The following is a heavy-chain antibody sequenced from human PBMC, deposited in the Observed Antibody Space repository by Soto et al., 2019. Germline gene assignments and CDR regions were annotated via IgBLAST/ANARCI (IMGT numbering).Heavy chain of an antibody. CDR2: IRSKANSYAT. J-gene: IGHJ6*02. D-gene: IGHD1-7*01. CDR1: GFTFSGSA. CDR3: TRPNWNYVYYYYGMDV. V-gene: IGHV3-73*01. Sequence: EVQLVESGGGLVQPGGSLKLSCAASGFTFSGSAMHWVRQASGKGLEWVGRIRSKANSYATAYAASVKGRFTISRDDSKXXAYLQMNSLKTEDTAVYYCTRPNWNYVYYYYGMDVWGQGTTVTVSS.